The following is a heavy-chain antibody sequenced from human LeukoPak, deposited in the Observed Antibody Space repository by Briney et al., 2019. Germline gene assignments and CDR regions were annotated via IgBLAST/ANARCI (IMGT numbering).Heavy chain of an antibody. V-gene: IGHV3-30*04. D-gene: IGHD5-12*01. Sequence: SCKASGGTFSNYAMHWVRQAPGKGLEWVAIISYDGSNKDYADSVKGRFTISRDNAKNTLYLQMNSLRAEDTAVYYCASDSGYDHHGLFDYWGQGTLVTVSS. CDR1: GGTFSNYA. J-gene: IGHJ4*02. CDR2: ISYDGSNK. CDR3: ASDSGYDHHGLFDY.